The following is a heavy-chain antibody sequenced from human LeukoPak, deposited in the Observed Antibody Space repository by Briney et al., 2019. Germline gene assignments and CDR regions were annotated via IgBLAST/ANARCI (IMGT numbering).Heavy chain of an antibody. D-gene: IGHD3-16*02. V-gene: IGHV4-39*02. CDR2: IYYSGST. CDR1: GGSISSSSYY. Sequence: PSETLSLTCTVSGGSISSSSYYWGWIRQPPGQGLEWIGSIYYSGSTYYNPTLKSRVTISVDTSKNQFSLKLSSVTAADTAVYSCAREVDLGYDYVWGSYRYWGQGTLVTVSS. J-gene: IGHJ4*02. CDR3: AREVDLGYDYVWGSYRY.